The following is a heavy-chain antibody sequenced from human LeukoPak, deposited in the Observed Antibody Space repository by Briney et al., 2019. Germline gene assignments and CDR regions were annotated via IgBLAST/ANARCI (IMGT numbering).Heavy chain of an antibody. CDR3: ARDFIRGYSYDYDY. Sequence: GGSLRLSCAASGFTFSSYWMHWVRHDPGKGLVWVSRINSDGSSTSYADSVKGRFTISRDNAKNTLYLQMNSLRAEDTAVYYCARDFIRGYSYDYDYWGQGTLVTVSS. CDR2: INSDGSST. J-gene: IGHJ4*02. D-gene: IGHD5-18*01. V-gene: IGHV3-74*01. CDR1: GFTFSSYW.